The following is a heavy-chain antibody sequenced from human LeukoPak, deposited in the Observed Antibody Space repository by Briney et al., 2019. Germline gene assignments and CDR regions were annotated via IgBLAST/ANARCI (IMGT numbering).Heavy chain of an antibody. J-gene: IGHJ6*02. CDR1: GFTFSSYA. Sequence: GGSLRLSCAASGFTFSSYAMSWVRQAPGKGLEWVSAISGSGNRTYYADSVKGRFTISRDNSRNTLFLQMNSLRAEDTAVYYCAKNLYCGGGSCYPSALGMDVWGQGTTVTVSS. V-gene: IGHV3-23*01. CDR2: ISGSGNRT. D-gene: IGHD2-15*01. CDR3: AKNLYCGGGSCYPSALGMDV.